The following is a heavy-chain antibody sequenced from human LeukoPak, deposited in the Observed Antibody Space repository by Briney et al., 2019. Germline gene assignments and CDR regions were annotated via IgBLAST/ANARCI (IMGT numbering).Heavy chain of an antibody. D-gene: IGHD1-26*01. V-gene: IGHV3-7*01. J-gene: IGHJ4*02. CDR3: ARAGGRRASFADY. CDR1: GFTFSSYW. CDR2: IKHDGGET. Sequence: VGSLRLSCAASGFTFSSYWMSWVRQASRKGLEWVANIKHDGGETYYADSLKGRVTISRDNAKSSLYLQMNSVGAEDTAVYYCARAGGRRASFADYWGQGTMVTVSS.